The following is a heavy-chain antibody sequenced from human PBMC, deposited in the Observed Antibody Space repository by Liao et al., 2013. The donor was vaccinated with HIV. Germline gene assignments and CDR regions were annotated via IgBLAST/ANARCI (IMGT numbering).Heavy chain of an antibody. V-gene: IGHV4-61*02. CDR2: IYTSGST. D-gene: IGHD3-10*01. Sequence: QVQLQESGPGLVKPSQTLSLTCTVSGGSISSGSYYWNWIRQPAGKGLEWIGRIYTSGSTNYNPSLKSRVTISVDTSKNQFSLKLSSVTAADTAVYYCVRGNRVFDNWGQGTLVTVSS. CDR3: VRGNRVFDN. J-gene: IGHJ4*02. CDR1: GGSISSGSYY.